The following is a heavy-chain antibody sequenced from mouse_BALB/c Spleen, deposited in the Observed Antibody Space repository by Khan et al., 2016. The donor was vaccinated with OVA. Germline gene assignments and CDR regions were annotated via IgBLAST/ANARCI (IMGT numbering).Heavy chain of an antibody. CDR3: AREGYSPWFAY. Sequence: MQLEESGAELVRPGALVNLSCKASGFNIKDYYMHWVKQRPEQGLEWIGWIDPENGKTIYDPKFQDKASITSATSSNTAYLQLSSLPSEDTAVVYCAREGYSPWFAYWGQGTLVTVSA. CDR1: GFNIKDYY. J-gene: IGHJ3*01. CDR2: IDPENGKT. D-gene: IGHD2-3*01. V-gene: IGHV14-1*02.